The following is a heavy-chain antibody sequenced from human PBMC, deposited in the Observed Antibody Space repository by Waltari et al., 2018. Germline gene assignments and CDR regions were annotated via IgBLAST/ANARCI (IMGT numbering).Heavy chain of an antibody. CDR2: IYYSGST. D-gene: IGHD5-18*01. CDR1: GGSISSSSYY. J-gene: IGHJ3*02. CDR3: ARGRDGYSQDVFDI. V-gene: IGHV4-39*07. Sequence: QLQLQESGPGLVKPSETLSLTCTVSGGSISSSSYYWGWIRQPPGKGLEWIGSIYYSGSTYYNPSLKSRVTISVDTSKNQFSLKLSSVTAADTAVYYCARGRDGYSQDVFDIWGQGTMVSVYS.